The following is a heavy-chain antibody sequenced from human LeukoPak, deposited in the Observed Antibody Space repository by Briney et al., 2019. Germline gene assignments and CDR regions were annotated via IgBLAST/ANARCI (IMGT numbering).Heavy chain of an antibody. J-gene: IGHJ3*02. V-gene: IGHV4-59*01. Sequence: SETLSLTCTVSGGSISSYYWIWIRQPPGKGLEWIGNIYYRGRTNYNPSLKSRVTISVDTSKNQFSLKLSSVTAADTAVYYCARDPNDVGAFDIWGQGTMVTVSS. CDR2: IYYRGRT. CDR1: GGSISSYY. D-gene: IGHD1-1*01. CDR3: ARDPNDVGAFDI.